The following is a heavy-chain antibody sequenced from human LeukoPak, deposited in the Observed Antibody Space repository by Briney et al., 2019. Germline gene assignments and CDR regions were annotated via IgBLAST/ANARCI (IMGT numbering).Heavy chain of an antibody. CDR1: GFTFSSYA. J-gene: IGHJ6*03. D-gene: IGHD2-2*01. Sequence: PGGSLRLSCAASGFTFSSYAMSWVRQAPGKGLEWVSAISGSGCSTYYADSVKGRFTISRDNSKNTLYLQMNSLRAEDTAVYYCAKGGYCSSTSCYSYYYYYMDVWGKGTTVTVSS. CDR3: AKGGYCSSTSCYSYYYYYMDV. V-gene: IGHV3-23*01. CDR2: ISGSGCST.